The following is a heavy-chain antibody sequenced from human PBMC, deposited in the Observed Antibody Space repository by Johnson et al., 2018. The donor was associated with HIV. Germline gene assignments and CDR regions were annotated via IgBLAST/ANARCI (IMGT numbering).Heavy chain of an antibody. Sequence: VQLVESGGDLVQPWGSLRLSCAASGFTVSSNYMSWVRQAPGKGLEWVSVIYSGGKTYYADSVKGRFTISRDNSKNTLYLQMNSLKAEDTAVYYCVSSGCQRCAFDIWGQGTMVTVSS. J-gene: IGHJ3*02. V-gene: IGHV3-66*01. CDR3: VSSGCQRCAFDI. CDR2: IYSGGKT. CDR1: GFTVSSNY. D-gene: IGHD6-19*01.